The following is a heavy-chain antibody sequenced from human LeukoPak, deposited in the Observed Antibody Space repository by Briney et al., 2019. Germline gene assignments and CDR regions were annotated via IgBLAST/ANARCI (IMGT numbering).Heavy chain of an antibody. CDR2: IYYNGIT. D-gene: IGHD4-17*01. CDR3: ARHTSYGGNSAFGD. V-gene: IGHV4-61*03. J-gene: IGHJ4*02. Sequence: PSETLSLTCTVSGGSISSGGYYWSWIRQPPGKGLEWIGYIYYNGITNYNPSLKSRVTISVDTSRNHFSLKLSSVTAADTAVYYCARHTSYGGNSAFGDWGQGTLVTVSS. CDR1: GGSISSGGYY.